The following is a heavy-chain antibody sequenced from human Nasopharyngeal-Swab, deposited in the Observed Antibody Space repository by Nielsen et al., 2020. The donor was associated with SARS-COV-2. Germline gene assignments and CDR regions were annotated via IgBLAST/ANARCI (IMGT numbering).Heavy chain of an antibody. CDR1: GFTFSSFG. V-gene: IGHV3-30*03. Sequence: GESLKISCAASGFTFSSFGMHWVRQAPGKGLEWVAFIAHDASNEYYGDSVKGRFSISRDSSKRTLYLQMNTLTAEDTAVFFCARSPGYSNTWYGGDFDYWGQGTLVSVSS. J-gene: IGHJ4*02. D-gene: IGHD6-13*01. CDR3: ARSPGYSNTWYGGDFDY. CDR2: IAHDASNE.